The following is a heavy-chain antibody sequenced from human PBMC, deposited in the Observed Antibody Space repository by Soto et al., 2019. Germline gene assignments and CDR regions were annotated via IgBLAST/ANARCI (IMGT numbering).Heavy chain of an antibody. D-gene: IGHD3-22*01. CDR1: GFTFGDYA. CDR3: TRSGDYYDSSGYPTTHAFDI. Sequence: GSLRLSCTASGFTFGDYAMSWFRQAPGKGLDWVGFIRSKAYGGTTEYAASVKGRFTISRDDSKSIAYLQMNSLKTEDTAVYYCTRSGDYYDSSGYPTTHAFDIWGQGTMVTVSS. J-gene: IGHJ3*02. V-gene: IGHV3-49*03. CDR2: IRSKAYGGTT.